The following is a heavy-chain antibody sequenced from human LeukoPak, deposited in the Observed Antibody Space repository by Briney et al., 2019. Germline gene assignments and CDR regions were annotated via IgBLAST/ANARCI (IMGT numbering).Heavy chain of an antibody. J-gene: IGHJ4*02. CDR3: AADVLWFGEFTR. D-gene: IGHD3-10*01. Sequence: GASVKVSCKASGFTFTSSAMQWVRQARGQRLGWIGWIVVGSGNTNYAQKCQERVTITRDMSTSTAYMELSSLRSEDTAVYYCAADVLWFGEFTRWGQGTLVTVSS. V-gene: IGHV1-58*02. CDR2: IVVGSGNT. CDR1: GFTFTSSA.